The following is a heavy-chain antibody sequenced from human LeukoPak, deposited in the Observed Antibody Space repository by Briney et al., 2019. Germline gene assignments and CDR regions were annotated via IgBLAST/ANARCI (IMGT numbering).Heavy chain of an antibody. CDR2: IRSNGETT. CDR3: AKGQELDDGVFDS. D-gene: IGHD1-1*01. V-gene: IGHV3-23*01. J-gene: IGHJ4*02. CDR1: GFTFSSIA. Sequence: GGSLRLSCTASGFTFSSIAMTWVRQAPGKGLEWVSTIRSNGETTYNADSVKGRFTISRDNSKKTLYLQLNSLRVEDTAIYYCAKGQELDDGVFDSWGQGTLVTVSS.